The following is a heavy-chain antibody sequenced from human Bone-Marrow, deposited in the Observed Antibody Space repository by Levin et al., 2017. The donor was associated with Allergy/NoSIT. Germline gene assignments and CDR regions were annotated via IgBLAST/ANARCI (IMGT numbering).Heavy chain of an antibody. D-gene: IGHD1-1*01. CDR1: GFNFTNAW. V-gene: IGHV3-15*01. CDR2: IKSDGATP. CDR3: TGESGMSIKY. Sequence: AGGSLRLSCAASGFNFTNAWMSWVRQAPGKGLEWVGRIKSDGATPNYAAPVKGRFPISRDDSTNTVFLQMSSLRTEDTALYFWTGESGMSIKYWGQGTLVSVSS. J-gene: IGHJ4*02.